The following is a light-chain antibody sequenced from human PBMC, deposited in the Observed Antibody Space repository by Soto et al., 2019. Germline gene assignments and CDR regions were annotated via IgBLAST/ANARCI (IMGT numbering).Light chain of an antibody. CDR1: QSISNY. CDR3: QQSYISPPA. CDR2: AAS. Sequence: DIQMTQSPSSLSASVGDSVTITCRASQSISNYLNWYQQKPGRAPKLLIYAASSLQSGVPSRFSGSGSGTNFTLTISSLQPEDFTTYFCQQSYISPPAFGQGTKVEIK. V-gene: IGKV1-39*01. J-gene: IGKJ1*01.